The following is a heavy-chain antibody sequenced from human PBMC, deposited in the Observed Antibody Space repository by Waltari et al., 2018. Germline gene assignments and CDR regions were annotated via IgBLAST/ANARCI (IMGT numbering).Heavy chain of an antibody. CDR3: ANGAPAAIPGYFDY. CDR1: GCTFSSYA. Sequence: EVQLLEAGGGWVQPGGSLRLSCAASGCTFSSYAMSWVGQAPGRGRGWVSAMSGSGGSTNYAASVKGRFTISRDNSKNQLSLQMNSLRAADTAVYYCANGAPAAIPGYFDYWGQGTLVTVSS. CDR2: MSGSGGST. J-gene: IGHJ4*02. V-gene: IGHV3-23*01. D-gene: IGHD2-2*02.